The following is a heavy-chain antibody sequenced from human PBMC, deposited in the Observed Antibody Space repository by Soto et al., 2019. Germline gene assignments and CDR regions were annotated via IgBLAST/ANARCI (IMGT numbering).Heavy chain of an antibody. CDR1: GFTFSSHG. CDR3: VKDGSSGWPYFDDMDV. D-gene: IGHD6-19*01. CDR2: ILYDGSKK. J-gene: IGHJ6*02. Sequence: QVQLVESGGGVVQPGRSLRLSCAASGFTFSSHGMHWVRQAPGKGLEWVAVILYDGSKKYYADSVKGRFTISRDNSKNALYLQMSSLRAEDTALYYCVKDGSSGWPYFDDMDVWGRGTTVTVSS. V-gene: IGHV3-30*18.